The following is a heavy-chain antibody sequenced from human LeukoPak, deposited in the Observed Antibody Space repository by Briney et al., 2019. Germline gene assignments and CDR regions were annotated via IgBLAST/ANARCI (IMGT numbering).Heavy chain of an antibody. V-gene: IGHV3-48*03. CDR2: ISTTGNNI. CDR3: ARSLHIVATNDAFDI. CDR1: GFTFSSYE. J-gene: IGHJ3*02. D-gene: IGHD5-12*01. Sequence: GGSLRLSCAASGFTFSSYEMNWVRQAPGKGPEWVSYISTTGNNIHYTDSVKGRFTISRDNARNSLYLQMDSLRVEDTAVYYCARSLHIVATNDAFDIWGQGTMVIVSS.